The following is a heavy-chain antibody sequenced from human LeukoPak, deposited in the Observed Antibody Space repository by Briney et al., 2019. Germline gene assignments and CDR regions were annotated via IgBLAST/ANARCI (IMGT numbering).Heavy chain of an antibody. V-gene: IGHV3-53*01. J-gene: IGHJ3*02. CDR1: GFTFSIYA. Sequence: PGGSLRLSCAASGFTFSIYAMSWVRQAPGKGLEWVSVIYSGGSTYYADSVKGRFTISRDNSKNTLYLQMNRLRAEDTAVYYCARERGGDYGGNSDAFDIWGQGTMVTVSS. CDR2: IYSGGST. D-gene: IGHD4-23*01. CDR3: ARERGGDYGGNSDAFDI.